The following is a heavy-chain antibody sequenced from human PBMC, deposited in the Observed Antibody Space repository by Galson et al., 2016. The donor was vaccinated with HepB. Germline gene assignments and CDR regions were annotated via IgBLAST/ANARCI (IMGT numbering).Heavy chain of an antibody. V-gene: IGHV6-1*01. Sequence: CAISGDSVSSNCVTWNWIRQSPSRGLEWLGRTYYRSKWYNDYAVSVKSRMTINPDTSKNQFSLQLTSVTPEDTAVYYCARRGSKEKGYFDLWGRGTLVTVSS. J-gene: IGHJ2*01. CDR2: TYYRSKWYN. CDR3: ARRGSKEKGYFDL. D-gene: IGHD6-13*01. CDR1: GDSVSSNCVT.